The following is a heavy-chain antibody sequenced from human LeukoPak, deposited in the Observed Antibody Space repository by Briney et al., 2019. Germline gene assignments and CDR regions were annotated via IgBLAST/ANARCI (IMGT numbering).Heavy chain of an antibody. CDR3: LRSGYPFQGLDY. V-gene: IGHV3-23*01. CDR1: GFTFSSYA. D-gene: IGHD3-3*01. Sequence: GGSLRLSCAASGFTFSSYAMSWVRQAPGKGLEWVSAISGSGGSTYYADSVKGRFTISRDNSKNTLYLQMNSLRAEDTAVYYCLRSGYPFQGLDYWGQGTLVTVSS. J-gene: IGHJ4*02. CDR2: ISGSGGST.